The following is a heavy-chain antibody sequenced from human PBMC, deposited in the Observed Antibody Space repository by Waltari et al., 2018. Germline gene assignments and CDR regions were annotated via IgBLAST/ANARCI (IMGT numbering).Heavy chain of an antibody. CDR3: AKKVTSTNTPFDY. V-gene: IGHV3-23*04. Sequence: EVQLVESGGGLVQPGGSLRLSCAASGFTFSSAALAWVRRAPGQGLGWVSGISRSGVTTYYADSVMGRFTISRDNSKNTLYLQMNSLRAEDTAIYYCAKKVTSTNTPFDYWGQGTLVTVSS. J-gene: IGHJ4*02. CDR1: GFTFSSAA. CDR2: ISRSGVTT. D-gene: IGHD2-8*01.